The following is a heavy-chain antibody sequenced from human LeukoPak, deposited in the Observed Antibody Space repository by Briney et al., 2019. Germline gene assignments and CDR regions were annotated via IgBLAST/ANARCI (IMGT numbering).Heavy chain of an antibody. CDR3: ARVGTTGIDFDY. CDR2: ISSSTI. CDR1: EFAFSSCS. V-gene: IGHV3-48*02. D-gene: IGHD1-1*01. J-gene: IGHJ4*02. Sequence: GGSLRLSCAASEFAFSSCSMTWVRQAPGKGLEWVSYISSSTIYYADSVKGRFNISRDNAKNSLCLQMNSLRDEDTAVYYCARVGTTGIDFDYWGQGTLVTVSS.